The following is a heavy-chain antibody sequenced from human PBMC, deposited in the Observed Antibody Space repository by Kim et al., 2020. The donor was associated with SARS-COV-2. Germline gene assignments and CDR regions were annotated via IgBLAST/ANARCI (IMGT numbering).Heavy chain of an antibody. CDR3: ARDPYDILTAYGAFDI. D-gene: IGHD3-9*01. J-gene: IGHJ3*02. V-gene: IGHV3-20*01. Sequence: DSVKDRFTISGDNAKNSLYLQMNNLRAEDTALYHCARDPYDILTAYGAFDIWGQGTMVTVSS.